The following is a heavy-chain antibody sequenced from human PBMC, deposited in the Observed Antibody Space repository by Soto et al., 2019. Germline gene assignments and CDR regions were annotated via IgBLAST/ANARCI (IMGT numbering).Heavy chain of an antibody. V-gene: IGHV3-23*01. J-gene: IGHJ4*02. CDR2: ISGSGGST. CDR3: AQSRYSSGWSFDY. CDR1: GFTFSSYA. Sequence: EVQLLESGGGLVQPGGSLRLSCAASGFTFSSYAMSWVRQAPGMGLEWVSAISGSGGSTYYADSVKGRFPISRDKSKNTLFLQKISLRAEDTAGYYCAQSRYSSGWSFDYWGQGPLVTVSS. D-gene: IGHD6-19*01.